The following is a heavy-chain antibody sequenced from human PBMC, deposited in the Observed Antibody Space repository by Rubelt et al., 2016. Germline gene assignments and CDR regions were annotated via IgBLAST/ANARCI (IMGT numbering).Heavy chain of an antibody. J-gene: IGHJ2*01. V-gene: IGHV4-34*11. CDR1: VGSFSGHA. CDR2: IYYSGST. Sequence: QVPLQQWGTGLLKPSETLSRTCAVYVGSFSGHAWAWIRQPPGKGLEWIGYIYYSGSTNYNPSLKSRVTISVDTSKNQFSLKLSSGTAADTAVYYCARPSYNQGWYFDLWGRGTLVTVSS. D-gene: IGHD1-14*01. CDR3: ARPSYNQGWYFDL.